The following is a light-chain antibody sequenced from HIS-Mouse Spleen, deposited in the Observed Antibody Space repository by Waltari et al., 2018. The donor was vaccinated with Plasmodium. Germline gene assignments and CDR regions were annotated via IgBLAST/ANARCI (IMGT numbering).Light chain of an antibody. J-gene: IGLJ3*02. V-gene: IGLV3-10*01. CDR1: ALPKKY. CDR2: EDS. CDR3: YSTDSSGNHRV. Sequence: SYELTQPPSVSVSPGQTARITCSGDALPKKYAYWYQQKSGQAPVLVIYEDSKRPSGIPERFSGSISGTMATLTISGAQVEDEADYYCYSTDSSGNHRVFGGGTKLNVL.